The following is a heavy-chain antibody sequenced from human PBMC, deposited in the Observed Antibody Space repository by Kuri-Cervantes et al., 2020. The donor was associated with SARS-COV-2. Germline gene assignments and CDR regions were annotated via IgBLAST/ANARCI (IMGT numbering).Heavy chain of an antibody. V-gene: IGHV3-43D*03. CDR1: GFTFDDYA. CDR3: AREGDY. CDR2: ISWDGGST. Sequence: GESLKISCAASGFTFDDYAMHWVRQAPGKGLEWVSLISWDGGSTYYADSVKGRFTISRDNAKNSLYLQMNSLRAEDTALYYCAREGDYWGQGTLVTVSS. J-gene: IGHJ4*02.